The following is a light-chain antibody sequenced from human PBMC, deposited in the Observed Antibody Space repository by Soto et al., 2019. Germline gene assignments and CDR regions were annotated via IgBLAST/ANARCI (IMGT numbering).Light chain of an antibody. V-gene: IGKV3-20*01. CDR1: QSVNNRY. CDR2: AAS. J-gene: IGKJ2*01. Sequence: EIVLTQSPGTLSLSPGERATLSCRASQSVNNRYLGWYQQKPGQAPRLLIYAASSRATGIPDRFSGSGSGTAFTLTISRLEPEDLAVYYCPQYGSSPPYTFGQGTKLDIK. CDR3: PQYGSSPPYT.